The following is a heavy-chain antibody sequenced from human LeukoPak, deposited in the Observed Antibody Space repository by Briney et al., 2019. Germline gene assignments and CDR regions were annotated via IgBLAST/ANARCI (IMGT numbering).Heavy chain of an antibody. CDR3: AGYSGYDDDEFYFDY. Sequence: GGSLRLSCAASGFTFSSYGMSWVRQAPGKGLEWVSAISGSGGSTYYADSVKGRLTISRDNSKNTLYLRMNSLRAEDTAVYYCAGYSGYDDDEFYFDYWGQGTLVTVSS. J-gene: IGHJ4*02. CDR1: GFTFSSYG. CDR2: ISGSGGST. D-gene: IGHD5-12*01. V-gene: IGHV3-23*01.